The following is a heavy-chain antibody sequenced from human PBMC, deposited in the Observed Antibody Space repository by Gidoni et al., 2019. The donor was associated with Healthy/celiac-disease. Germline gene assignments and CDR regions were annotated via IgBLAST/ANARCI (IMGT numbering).Heavy chain of an antibody. Sequence: EVQLVESGEGLVQPGGSLRLSCAASGFTFSSYAMHWVRQAPGKGLEYVSAISSNGGSTYYADSVKGRFTISRDNSKNTLYLQMGSLRAEDMAVYYCARSQGRYFDWLQPFDIWGQGTMVTVSS. V-gene: IGHV3-64*02. J-gene: IGHJ3*02. CDR2: ISSNGGST. CDR1: GFTFSSYA. D-gene: IGHD3-9*01. CDR3: ARSQGRYFDWLQPFDI.